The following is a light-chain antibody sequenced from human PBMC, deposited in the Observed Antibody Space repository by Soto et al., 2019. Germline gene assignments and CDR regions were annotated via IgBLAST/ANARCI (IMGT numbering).Light chain of an antibody. Sequence: QSVLTQPPSASGTPGQRVTISCSGDTSNIGTNYVYWYQQLPGMAPKLLIFRDNQRPSGVPDRFSGSKSGTSASLAISGLRSDDEADYYCAVWDDSLTGVFGGGTKVTVL. J-gene: IGLJ2*01. CDR2: RDN. V-gene: IGLV1-47*01. CDR3: AVWDDSLTGV. CDR1: TSNIGTNY.